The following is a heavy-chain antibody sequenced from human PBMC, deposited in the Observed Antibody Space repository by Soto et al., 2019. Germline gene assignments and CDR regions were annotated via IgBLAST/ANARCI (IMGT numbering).Heavy chain of an antibody. CDR2: ISSSSSYI. CDR1: GFTFSSYS. V-gene: IGHV3-21*01. D-gene: IGHD6-13*01. J-gene: IGHJ3*02. CDR3: ARGGAGNVAFDI. Sequence: GGSLRLSCAASGFTFSSYSMNWVRQAPGKGLEWVSSISSSSSYIYYADSVKGRFTISRDNAKNSLYLQMNSLRAEDTAVYYCARGGAGNVAFDIWGQGTMVTISS.